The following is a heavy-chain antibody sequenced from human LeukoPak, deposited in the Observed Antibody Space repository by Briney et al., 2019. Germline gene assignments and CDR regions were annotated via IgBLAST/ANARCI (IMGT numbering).Heavy chain of an antibody. CDR3: ARVGNFGVQADY. V-gene: IGHV4-39*07. Sequence: SETLSLTCTVSGGSISSSSYYWGWIRQPPGKGLEWIGSIYYSGSTYYNPSLKSRVTISVDTSKNQFSLKLSSVTAADTAVYYCARVGNFGVQADYWGQGTLVTVSS. CDR1: GGSISSSSYY. D-gene: IGHD1-7*01. J-gene: IGHJ4*02. CDR2: IYYSGST.